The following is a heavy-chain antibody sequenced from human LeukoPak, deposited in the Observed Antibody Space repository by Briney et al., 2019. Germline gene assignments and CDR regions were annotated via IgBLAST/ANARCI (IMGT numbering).Heavy chain of an antibody. CDR3: TTDRTTYYDSSWYDY. V-gene: IGHV3-15*07. CDR2: IKSKTDGGTT. Sequence: GGSLRLSCAASGFTFSDHYMDWVRQAPGKGLEWVGRIKSKTDGGTTDYAAPVKGRFTISRDDSKNTLYLQMNSLKTEDTAVYYCTTDRTTYYDSSWYDYWGQGTLVTVSS. D-gene: IGHD3-22*01. CDR1: GFTFSDHY. J-gene: IGHJ4*02.